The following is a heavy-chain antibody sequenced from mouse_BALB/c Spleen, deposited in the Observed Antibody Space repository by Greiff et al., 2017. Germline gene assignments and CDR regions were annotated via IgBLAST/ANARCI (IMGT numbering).Heavy chain of an antibody. J-gene: IGHJ4*01. Sequence: DVHLVESGGGLVKPGGSLKLSCAASGFTFSSYAMSWVRQTPEKRLEWVATISSGGSYTYYPDSVKGRFTISRDNAKNTLYLQMSSLRSEDTAMYYCAPYYRYDDAMDYWGQGTSVTVSS. CDR2: ISSGGSYT. V-gene: IGHV5-9-3*01. D-gene: IGHD2-14*01. CDR3: APYYRYDDAMDY. CDR1: GFTFSSYA.